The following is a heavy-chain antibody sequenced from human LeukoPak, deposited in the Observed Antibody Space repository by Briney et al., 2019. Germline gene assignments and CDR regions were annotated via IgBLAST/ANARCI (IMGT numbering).Heavy chain of an antibody. CDR3: AKAPRYQLLSDY. Sequence: GGSLRLSCAASGFTFSSYSMNWVRQAPGKGLEWVAYIGPSSSARNYADSVKGRFTISRDNSKNTLYLQMNSLRAEDTAVYYCAKAPRYQLLSDYWGQGTLVTVSS. D-gene: IGHD2-2*01. V-gene: IGHV3-48*01. CDR2: IGPSSSAR. CDR1: GFTFSSYS. J-gene: IGHJ4*02.